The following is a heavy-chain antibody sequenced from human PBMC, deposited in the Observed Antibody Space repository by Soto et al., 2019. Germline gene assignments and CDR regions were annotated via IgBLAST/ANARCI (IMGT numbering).Heavy chain of an antibody. CDR3: ATGYGFSSRPRGRFDY. D-gene: IGHD3-9*01. CDR2: IIPIFGTA. CDR1: GGTFSSYA. V-gene: IGHV1-69*01. J-gene: IGHJ4*02. Sequence: QVQLVQSGAEVKKPGSSVKVSCKASGGTFSSYAISWMRQAPGQGLEWMGGIIPIFGTANYAQKFQVRVTINADESTSTAYMELRILRSEDTAVYYCATGYGFSSRPRGRFDYWGQGTLVTVSS.